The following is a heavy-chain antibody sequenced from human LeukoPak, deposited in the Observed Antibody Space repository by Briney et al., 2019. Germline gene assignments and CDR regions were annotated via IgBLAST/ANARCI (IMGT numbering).Heavy chain of an antibody. D-gene: IGHD3-10*01. V-gene: IGHV3-74*01. CDR3: ARGPYYGTGYLDP. CDR1: GFTFSTYW. Sequence: GGSLRLSCAASGFTFSTYWMHWVRQAPGKGLVWVARIKGDGSSTIYADSVKGRFTISRDNLRNTVHLQMNSLSPEDTAVYSCARGPYYGTGYLDPWGQGTLVTVSS. CDR2: IKGDGSST. J-gene: IGHJ5*02.